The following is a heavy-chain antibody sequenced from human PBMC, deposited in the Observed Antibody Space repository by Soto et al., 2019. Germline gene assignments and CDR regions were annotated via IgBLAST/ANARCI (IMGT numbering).Heavy chain of an antibody. CDR1: GFTFCNYA. D-gene: IGHD2-21*02. J-gene: IGHJ3*01. CDR3: AKSLVTPSDAFDL. CDR2: ISDPGTST. V-gene: IGHV3-23*01. Sequence: GGSLRLSCAASGFTFCNYAMNWVRHAPGKWLEWISSISDPGTSTYYANSVKGRFSMSRDNSKNTLFLQMNRLRADDTAVHFCAKSLVTPSDAFDLWGRGTLVTVSS.